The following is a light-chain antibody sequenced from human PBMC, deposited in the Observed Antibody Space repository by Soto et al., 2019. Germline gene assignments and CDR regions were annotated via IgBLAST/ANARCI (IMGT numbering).Light chain of an antibody. CDR3: SSYTSSSTYV. J-gene: IGLJ1*01. V-gene: IGLV2-14*01. CDR2: DVT. Sequence: QSVLTQPASVSGFPGQSITISCTGTSSEVGGYNYVSWYQQHPGKAPKLMIYDVTDRPSGVSNRFSGSKSGNTASLTISGLQAEDEADYYCSSYTSSSTYVFGTGTKVTVL. CDR1: SSEVGGYNY.